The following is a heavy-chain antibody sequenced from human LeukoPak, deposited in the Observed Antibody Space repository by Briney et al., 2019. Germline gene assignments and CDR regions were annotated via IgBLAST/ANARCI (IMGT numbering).Heavy chain of an antibody. Sequence: ASVKVSCKASGYTITSYGISWVRQAPGQGLEWMGWISAYNGNTNYEQKLQGRVTMTTDTSTSTAYMELRSLRSDDTAVYYCARVSPSYSSGSQPFDYWGQGTLVTVSS. CDR1: GYTITSYG. CDR3: ARVSPSYSSGSQPFDY. CDR2: ISAYNGNT. J-gene: IGHJ4*02. V-gene: IGHV1-18*01. D-gene: IGHD6-19*01.